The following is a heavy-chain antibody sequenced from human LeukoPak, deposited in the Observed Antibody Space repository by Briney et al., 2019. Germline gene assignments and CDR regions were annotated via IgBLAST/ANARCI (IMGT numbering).Heavy chain of an antibody. CDR3: ARESSSWYPRRLTPNNWFDP. Sequence: PSETLSLTCTVSGGSISSSSYYWGWIRQPPGKGLEWIGSIYYSGSTYYNPSLKSRVTISVDTSKNQFSLKLSSVTAADTAVYYCARESSSWYPRRLTPNNWFDPWGQGTLVTVSS. D-gene: IGHD6-13*01. CDR2: IYYSGST. CDR1: GGSISSSSYY. J-gene: IGHJ5*02. V-gene: IGHV4-39*07.